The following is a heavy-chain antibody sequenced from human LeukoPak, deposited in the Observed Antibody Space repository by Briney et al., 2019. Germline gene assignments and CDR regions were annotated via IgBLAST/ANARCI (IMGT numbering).Heavy chain of an antibody. CDR3: ARDEPTSTYYDFWSGASRGYYGMDV. D-gene: IGHD3-3*01. CDR1: GYTFTGYY. J-gene: IGHJ6*02. CDR2: INPNSGGT. Sequence: ASVKVSCKASGYTFTGYYMHWVRQAPGQGLEWMGWINPNSGGTNYAQKLQGRVTMTTDTSTSTAYMELRSLRSDDTAVYYCARDEPTSTYYDFWSGASRGYYGMDVWGQGTTVTVSS. V-gene: IGHV1-2*02.